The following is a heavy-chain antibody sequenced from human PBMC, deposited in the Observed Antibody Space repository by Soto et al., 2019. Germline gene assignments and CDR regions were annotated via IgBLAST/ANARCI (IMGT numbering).Heavy chain of an antibody. D-gene: IGHD3-10*01. Sequence: SETLSLTCAVYGGSFSGYYWSWIRQPPGKGLEWIGEINHSGSTNYNPSLKSRVTISVDTSKNQFSLKLSSVTAADTAVYYCASLWFGALQEPTTFDYWGQGTLVT. V-gene: IGHV4-34*01. CDR3: ASLWFGALQEPTTFDY. J-gene: IGHJ4*02. CDR1: GGSFSGYY. CDR2: INHSGST.